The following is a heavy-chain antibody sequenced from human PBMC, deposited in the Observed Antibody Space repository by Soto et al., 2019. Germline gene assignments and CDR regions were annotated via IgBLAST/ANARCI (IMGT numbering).Heavy chain of an antibody. CDR2: INPKSRGT. CDR1: GYTFTDYF. Sequence: GASVKVSCKTSGYTFTDYFIHWLRQAPGQGFEWMGWINPKSRGTNYAQKFQGRVTMTRDTSNSTAYMELRGLTSDDTDVYYCARVTLKAGNWFDPWGQGTLVTVS. V-gene: IGHV1-2*02. J-gene: IGHJ5*02. CDR3: ARVTLKAGNWFDP.